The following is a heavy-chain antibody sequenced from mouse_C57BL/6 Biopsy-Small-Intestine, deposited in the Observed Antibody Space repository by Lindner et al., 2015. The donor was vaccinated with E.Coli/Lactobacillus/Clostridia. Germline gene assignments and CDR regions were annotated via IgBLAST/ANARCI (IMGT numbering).Heavy chain of an antibody. CDR2: ISSGSSTI. V-gene: IGHV5-17*01. Sequence: VQLQESGGGLVKPGGSLKLSCAASGFTFSDYGMHWVRQAPERGLEWVAYISSGSSTIYYSDTVKGRFTISRDNAKNTLFLQMTSLRSEDTAMYYCARGTTVGLDYWGQGATLTVSS. CDR1: GFTFSDYG. D-gene: IGHD1-1*01. CDR3: ARGTTVGLDY. J-gene: IGHJ2*01.